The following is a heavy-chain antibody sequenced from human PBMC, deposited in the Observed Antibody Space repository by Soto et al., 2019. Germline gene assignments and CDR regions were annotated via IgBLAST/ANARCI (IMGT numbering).Heavy chain of an antibody. D-gene: IGHD3-16*02. J-gene: IGHJ4*02. CDR1: GESFNAFY. CDR2: INHSGSI. CDR3: ARRSDYVWGSYRHKTSYFDY. V-gene: IGHV4-34*01. Sequence: SETLSLTCAVYGESFNAFYWNWIRQTPGKGLEWIGEINHSGSINHNPSLKSRVTMSIDTSKNQLSLKLRSVTAADTAVYYCARRSDYVWGSYRHKTSYFDYWGQGTLVTVSS.